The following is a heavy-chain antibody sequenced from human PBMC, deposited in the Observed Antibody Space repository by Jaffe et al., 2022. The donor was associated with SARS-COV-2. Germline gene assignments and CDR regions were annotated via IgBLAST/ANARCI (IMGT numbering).Heavy chain of an antibody. CDR2: IYTSGST. Sequence: QVQLQESGPGLVKPSQTLSLTCTVSGGSISSGSYYWSWIRQPAGKGLEWIGRIYTSGSTNYNPSLKSRVTISVDTSKNQFSLKLSSVTAADTAVYYCARVSVAGDLCFDYWGQGTLVTVSS. CDR1: GGSISSGSYY. CDR3: ARVSVAGDLCFDY. D-gene: IGHD2-15*01. J-gene: IGHJ4*02. V-gene: IGHV4-61*02.